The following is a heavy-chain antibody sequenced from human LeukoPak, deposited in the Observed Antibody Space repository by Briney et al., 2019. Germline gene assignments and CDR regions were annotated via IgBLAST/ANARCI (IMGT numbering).Heavy chain of an antibody. V-gene: IGHV4-38-2*01. J-gene: IGHJ2*01. CDR1: GYSISSGYY. Sequence: SETLSLTCAVSGYSISSGYYWGWIRQPPGKGLEWIGGIFHSGSTYCNPSLKSRVTISVDTSNNQFSLKLSSVTAADTAVYYCARRNFSYWYFDLWGRGTLVIVSS. CDR3: ARRNFSYWYFDL. D-gene: IGHD3-3*01. CDR2: IFHSGST.